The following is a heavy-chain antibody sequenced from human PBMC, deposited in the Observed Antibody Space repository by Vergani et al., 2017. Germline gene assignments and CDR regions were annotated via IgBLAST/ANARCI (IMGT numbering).Heavy chain of an antibody. CDR2: IIPILGIA. Sequence: QVQLVQSGAEVKKPGSSVKVSCKASGGTFSSYTISWVRQAPGQGLEWMGRIIPILGIAIYAQKFQGRVTMTADKSTSTAYMELSSLRSEDTAVYYCARDKGKSSSFHGGFGYWGQGTLVTVSS. D-gene: IGHD6-13*01. CDR3: ARDKGKSSSFHGGFGY. V-gene: IGHV1-69*08. J-gene: IGHJ4*02. CDR1: GGTFSSYT.